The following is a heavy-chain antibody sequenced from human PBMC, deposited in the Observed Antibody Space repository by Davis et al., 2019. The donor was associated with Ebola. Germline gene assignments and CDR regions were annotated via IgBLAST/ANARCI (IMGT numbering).Heavy chain of an antibody. V-gene: IGHV3-21*01. CDR3: ARDNGLNTIPDWYYGMDV. D-gene: IGHD3/OR15-3a*01. Sequence: GGSLRLSCAASGFTFSSYSMNWVRQAPWKGLEWVSSISSSSSYIYYADSVKGRFTISRDNAKNSLYLQMNSLRAEDTAVYYCARDNGLNTIPDWYYGMDVWGQGTTVTVSS. CDR1: GFTFSSYS. J-gene: IGHJ6*02. CDR2: ISSSSSYI.